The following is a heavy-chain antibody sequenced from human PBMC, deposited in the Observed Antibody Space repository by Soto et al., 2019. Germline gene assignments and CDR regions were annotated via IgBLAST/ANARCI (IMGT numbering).Heavy chain of an antibody. CDR2: ISYDGSNK. V-gene: IGHV3-30-3*01. D-gene: IGHD2-8*02. J-gene: IGHJ4*02. CDR3: ARGTDVDWWYPFDY. Sequence: QVQLVESGGGVVQPGRSLRLSCAASGFTFSSYAMHWVRQAPGKGLEWVAVISYDGSNKYYADSVKGRFTNSRDNSKNTLYLQMNSLRAEDTAVYYCARGTDVDWWYPFDYWGQGTLVTVSS. CDR1: GFTFSSYA.